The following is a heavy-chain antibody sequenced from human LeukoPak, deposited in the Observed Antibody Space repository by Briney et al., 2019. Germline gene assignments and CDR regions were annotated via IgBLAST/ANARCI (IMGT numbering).Heavy chain of an antibody. V-gene: IGHV4-39*01. CDR1: GGSISNSSYY. J-gene: IGHJ3*02. CDR2: NYYSGST. D-gene: IGHD6-13*01. CDR3: ARGQQLTFDI. Sequence: SETLSLTCPVCGGSISNSSYYWRWIRQPPGKGLEWIGSNYYSGSTYYNPSLKSRVTISVDTSKNQFPLKLSSVTAADTAVYYCARGQQLTFDIWGQGTMVTVSS.